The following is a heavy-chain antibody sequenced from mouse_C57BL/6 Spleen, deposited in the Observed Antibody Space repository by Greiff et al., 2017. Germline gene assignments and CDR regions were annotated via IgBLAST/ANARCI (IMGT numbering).Heavy chain of an antibody. Sequence: EVKLVESGGGLVKPGGSLKLSCAASGFTFSDYGMHWVRQAPEKGLEWVAYISSGSSTIYSADTVKGRFTISRDNAKNTLFLQMTSLRYEDPAIYYCARGGESYYYGSSYEAWFAYWGQGTLVTVSA. D-gene: IGHD1-1*01. CDR3: ARGGESYYYGSSYEAWFAY. V-gene: IGHV5-17*01. J-gene: IGHJ3*01. CDR1: GFTFSDYG. CDR2: ISSGSSTI.